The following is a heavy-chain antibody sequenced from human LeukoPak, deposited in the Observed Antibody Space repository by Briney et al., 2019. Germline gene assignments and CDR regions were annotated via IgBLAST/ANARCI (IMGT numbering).Heavy chain of an antibody. J-gene: IGHJ5*02. CDR1: GGSFSSYY. V-gene: IGHV4-34*01. D-gene: IGHD6-19*01. CDR3: ARAPCYSSGWFLCWFDP. CDR2: IYHDGNT. Sequence: SETLSLTCAVYGGSFSSYYWSWIRQPPGKGLEWIAEIYHDGNTNYNPSLKSRVTISVDTSKNQFSLKLSSVTAADTAVYYCARAPCYSSGWFLCWFDPWGQGTLVTVSS.